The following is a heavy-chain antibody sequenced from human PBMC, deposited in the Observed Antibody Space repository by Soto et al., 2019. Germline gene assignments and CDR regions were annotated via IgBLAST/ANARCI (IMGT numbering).Heavy chain of an antibody. J-gene: IGHJ3*02. CDR1: GGSISNSNDYY. D-gene: IGHD2-15*01. V-gene: IGHV4-39*01. CDR2: IYYSGST. Sequence: SETLSLTCTVSGGSISNSNDYYWGWVRQPPGRGLEWIGSIYYSGSTSYNPSLKSRVMISVDTSKNQFSLNLIFVTAADTAVYYCARHGSYTNRLYAFDIWGQGTMVTVSS. CDR3: ARHGSYTNRLYAFDI.